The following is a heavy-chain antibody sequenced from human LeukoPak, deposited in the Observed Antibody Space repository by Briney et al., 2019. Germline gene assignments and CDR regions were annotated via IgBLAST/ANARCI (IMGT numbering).Heavy chain of an antibody. CDR3: ASMPSYYDGSGYYYVNY. D-gene: IGHD3-22*01. Sequence: GGSLRLSCAASGFTFSDYYMSWIRQAPGKGLEWVSFISSSGTTIYYAASVKGRFTISRDNAKNSLYLQMNSLGADDTAVYYCASMPSYYDGSGYYYVNYWGQGTLVTVSS. J-gene: IGHJ4*02. CDR2: ISSSGTTI. V-gene: IGHV3-11*01. CDR1: GFTFSDYY.